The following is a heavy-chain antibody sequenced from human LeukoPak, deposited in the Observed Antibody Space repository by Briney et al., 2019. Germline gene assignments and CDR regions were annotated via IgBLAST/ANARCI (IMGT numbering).Heavy chain of an antibody. Sequence: GGSLRLSCAASGFTFSDYYMSWIRQAPGKGLGWVSYISSSGSTIYYADSVKGRFTISRDNAKNSLYLQMNSLRAEDTAVYYCARDVRELGHDFDYWGQGTLVTVSS. J-gene: IGHJ4*02. V-gene: IGHV3-11*01. CDR3: ARDVRELGHDFDY. CDR2: ISSSGSTI. CDR1: GFTFSDYY. D-gene: IGHD3-10*02.